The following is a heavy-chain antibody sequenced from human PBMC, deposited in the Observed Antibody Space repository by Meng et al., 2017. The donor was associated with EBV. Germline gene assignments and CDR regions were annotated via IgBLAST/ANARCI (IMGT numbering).Heavy chain of an antibody. CDR2: IYYSGST. Sequence: QRQESGPGLVKPSKTLSLACTVSGGSVSSGSYYWSWIRQPPGKGLEWIGYIYYSGSTNYNPSLKRRVTISVDTSKNQFSLKLSSVTAADTAVYYCARGRYYGDYFWFDPWGQGTLVTVSS. CDR1: GGSVSSGSYY. V-gene: IGHV4-61*01. J-gene: IGHJ5*02. D-gene: IGHD4-17*01. CDR3: ARGRYYGDYFWFDP.